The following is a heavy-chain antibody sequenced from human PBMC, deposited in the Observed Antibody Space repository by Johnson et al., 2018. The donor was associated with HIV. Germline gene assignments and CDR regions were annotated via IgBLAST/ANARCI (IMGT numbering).Heavy chain of an antibody. Sequence: VQLVESGGGLVQPGRSLRLSCAASGFTFDDYAMHWVRQAPGKGLEWVSGISWNSGSIGYADSVKGRFTISRDNAKNSLYLQMNSLKTEDTAVYYCTTDGRIPVAHHDAFDIWGQGTMVTVSS. CDR2: ISWNSGSI. CDR1: GFTFDDYA. CDR3: TTDGRIPVAHHDAFDI. J-gene: IGHJ3*02. D-gene: IGHD6-19*01. V-gene: IGHV3-9*01.